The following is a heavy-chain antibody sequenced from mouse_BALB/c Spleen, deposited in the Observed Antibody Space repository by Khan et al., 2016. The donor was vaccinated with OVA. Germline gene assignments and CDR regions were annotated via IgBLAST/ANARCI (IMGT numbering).Heavy chain of an antibody. CDR1: GYSFTGYF. V-gene: IGHV1-20*02. D-gene: IGHD1-1*01. CDR2: INPHIGET. Sequence: VHVKQSGPELVKPGASVKISCKASGYSFTGYFMNWVMQSHGKRLEWIGRINPHIGETFYNQKFKDKATLTVDESSSTAHMELRSLASEYSAVYYCARNNGSDFDYWGQGTTLTVSS. J-gene: IGHJ2*01. CDR3: ARNNGSDFDY.